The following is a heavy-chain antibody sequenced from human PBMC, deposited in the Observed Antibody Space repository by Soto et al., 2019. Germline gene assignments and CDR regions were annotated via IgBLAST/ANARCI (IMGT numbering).Heavy chain of an antibody. V-gene: IGHV3-30*18. D-gene: IGHD6-13*01. CDR1: GFTFSSYG. J-gene: IGHJ4*02. CDR2: ISYDGSNK. Sequence: GGSLRLSCAASGFTFSSYGMHWVRQAPGKGLEWVAVISYDGSNKYYADSVKGRFTISRDNSKNTLYLQMNSLRAEDTAVYYCAKDIAAAGTDSADYWGQGTLVTVSS. CDR3: AKDIAAAGTDSADY.